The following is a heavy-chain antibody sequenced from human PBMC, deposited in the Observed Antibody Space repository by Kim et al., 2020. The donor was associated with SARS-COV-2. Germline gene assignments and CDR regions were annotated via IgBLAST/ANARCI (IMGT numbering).Heavy chain of an antibody. Sequence: ASVKVSCKASGYTFTSYGISWVRQAPGQGLEWMGWISAYNGNTNYAQKLQGRVTMTTDTSTSTAYMELRSLRSDDRAVYYCARISMIVFPWYYDMDVWGQGTTVTVSS. CDR3: ARISMIVFPWYYDMDV. CDR2: ISAYNGNT. V-gene: IGHV1-18*01. D-gene: IGHD3-22*01. CDR1: GYTFTSYG. J-gene: IGHJ6*02.